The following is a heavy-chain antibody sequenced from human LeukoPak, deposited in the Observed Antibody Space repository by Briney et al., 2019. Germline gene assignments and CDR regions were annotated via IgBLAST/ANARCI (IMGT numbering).Heavy chain of an antibody. CDR2: ISYDGGNK. D-gene: IGHD6-13*01. CDR3: ARDSSSWGSLNWFDP. Sequence: GGSLRLSCAASGFTFSSYGMHWVRQAPGKGLEWVAVISYDGGNKYYADSVKGRFTISRDNSKNTLYLQMNSLRAEDTAVYYCARDSSSWGSLNWFDPWGQGTLVTVSS. CDR1: GFTFSSYG. V-gene: IGHV3-30*03. J-gene: IGHJ5*02.